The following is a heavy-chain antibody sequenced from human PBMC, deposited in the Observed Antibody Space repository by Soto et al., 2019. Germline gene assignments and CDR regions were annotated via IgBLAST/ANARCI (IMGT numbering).Heavy chain of an antibody. CDR3: ARAEEFTVSNWFDP. J-gene: IGHJ5*02. V-gene: IGHV4-38-2*02. D-gene: IGHD3-10*01. CDR1: GYSISSGYY. Sequence: SETLSLTCTVSGYSISSGYYWGWIRQPPGKGLEWIGSIYHSGSTYYNPSLKSRVTISVDTSKNQFSLKLSSVTAADTAVYYCARAEEFTVSNWFDPWGQGTLVTVSS. CDR2: IYHSGST.